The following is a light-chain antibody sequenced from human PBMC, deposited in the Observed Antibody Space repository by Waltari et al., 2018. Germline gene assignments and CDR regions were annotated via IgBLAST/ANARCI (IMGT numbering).Light chain of an antibody. CDR3: QQYDNLIT. CDR2: DAS. CDR1: QDISNY. Sequence: DTQITQSPSSLSAPLGDRVTITCQASQDISNYLKWYQQKPGKAPKLLIYDASNLETGVPSRFSGSGSGTDFTFTISSLQPEDIATYYCQQYDNLITFGQGTRLEIK. J-gene: IGKJ5*01. V-gene: IGKV1-33*01.